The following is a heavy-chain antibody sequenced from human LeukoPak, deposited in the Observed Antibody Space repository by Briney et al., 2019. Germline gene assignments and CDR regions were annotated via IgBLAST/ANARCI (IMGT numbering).Heavy chain of an antibody. J-gene: IGHJ4*02. V-gene: IGHV3-53*01. CDR1: GFTVSSNY. Sequence: GGSLRLSCAASGFTVSSNYMSWVRQAPGKGLEWVSLIYSGGSTYYADSVKGRFTISRDNSKNTLYLQMNSLRAEDTAVYYCARVRGGNYFDYWGQGTLVTVSS. CDR3: ARVRGGNYFDY. D-gene: IGHD3-16*01. CDR2: IYSGGST.